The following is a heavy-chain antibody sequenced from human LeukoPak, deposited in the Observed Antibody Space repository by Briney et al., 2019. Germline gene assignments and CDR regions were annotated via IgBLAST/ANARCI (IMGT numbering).Heavy chain of an antibody. CDR2: INIGGTNT. J-gene: IGHJ5*02. CDR3: ATDGAGFDT. CDR1: GLTFSGCY. V-gene: IGHV3-11*01. Sequence: PGGSLRLHCAASGLTFSGCYMSWIRQAPGKGLEWLSYINIGGTNTHYADSVKGRFTISRDNAKKSLYLEMTNLRAEDTAVYYCATDGAGFDTWGQGVLVTVSS.